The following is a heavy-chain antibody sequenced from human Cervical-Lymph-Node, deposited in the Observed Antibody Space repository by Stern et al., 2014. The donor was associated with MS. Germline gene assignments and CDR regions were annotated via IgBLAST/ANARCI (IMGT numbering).Heavy chain of an antibody. CDR3: ARDGGGVMDL. J-gene: IGHJ5*02. CDR2: IYAGGTT. V-gene: IGHV3-53*04. D-gene: IGHD3-16*01. CDR1: GFTVSTNY. Sequence: VQLVQSGGGLVQPGGSLKLSCSASGFTVSTNYMSWVRQAPGMGLEWLSVIYAGGTTNYAASVKGRFTISRHESENVLYLQMNSSTADDTAIYYCARDGGGVMDLWGQGTLVTVSS.